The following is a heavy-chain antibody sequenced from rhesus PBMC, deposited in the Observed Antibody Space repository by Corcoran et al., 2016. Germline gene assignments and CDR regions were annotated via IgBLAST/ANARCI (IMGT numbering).Heavy chain of an antibody. Sequence: QVQLQESGPGVVKPSETLSLICAVSGGSISDSYRWSWIRQPPGKGLEWIGYIYGSMTSTNYNPPLKSRVPISKDPSKHQFSLKLSSVTAADTAVYYCARDLTPIPYGLDSWGQGVVVTVSS. J-gene: IGHJ6*01. CDR2: IYGSMTST. V-gene: IGHV4S10*01. CDR1: GGSISDSYR. D-gene: IGHD7-45*01. CDR3: ARDLTPIPYGLDS.